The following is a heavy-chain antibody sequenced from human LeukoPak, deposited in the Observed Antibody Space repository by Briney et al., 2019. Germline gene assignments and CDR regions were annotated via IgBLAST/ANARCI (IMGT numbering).Heavy chain of an antibody. Sequence: ASVKVSCKVSGYTLTELSMHWVRQAPGKGLEGRGGFDPEDGKTICTQRFQVRVTITEDTSTDTAYMELSSLRADDTAMYYCAREYYFSHIDGWGKGTTVTVSS. CDR2: FDPEDGKT. D-gene: IGHD3-10*01. J-gene: IGHJ6*03. CDR1: GYTLTELS. V-gene: IGHV1-24*01. CDR3: AREYYFSHIDG.